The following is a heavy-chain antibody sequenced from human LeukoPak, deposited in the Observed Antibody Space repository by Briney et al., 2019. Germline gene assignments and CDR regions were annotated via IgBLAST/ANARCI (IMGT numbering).Heavy chain of an antibody. D-gene: IGHD3-9*01. J-gene: IGHJ1*01. CDR3: ERHGDKTTGYFWV. CDR1: GGSTCNTTFY. Sequence: SETLSLTCTVSGGSTCNTTFYSGWIRQPPGKGLEWIGTIYYSRSTYYNTSLKSRVTVSIDTSKNQFSLKLSSVTATATAVYYCERHGDKTTGYFWVWGQGTLVTVSS. CDR2: IYYSRST. V-gene: IGHV4-39*01.